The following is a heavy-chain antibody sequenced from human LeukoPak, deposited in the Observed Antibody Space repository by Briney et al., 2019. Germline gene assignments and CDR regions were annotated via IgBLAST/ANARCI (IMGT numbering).Heavy chain of an antibody. Sequence: SETLSLTCAVYGGSFSGYYWSWIRQPPGKGLEWIGEINHSGSTDYNPSLKSRVTISVDTSKNQFSLKLSSVTAADTAVYYCARVSSSWSGTFDYWGQGTLVTVSS. D-gene: IGHD6-13*01. V-gene: IGHV4-34*01. CDR1: GGSFSGYY. CDR2: INHSGST. J-gene: IGHJ4*02. CDR3: ARVSSSWSGTFDY.